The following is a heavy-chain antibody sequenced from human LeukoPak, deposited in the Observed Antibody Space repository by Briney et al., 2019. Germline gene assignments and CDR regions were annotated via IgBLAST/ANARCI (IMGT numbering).Heavy chain of an antibody. CDR2: IKSKADGETT. CDR1: GFTFSSYS. Sequence: GGSLRLSCAASGFTFSSYSMNWVRQAPGKGLEWVGRIKSKADGETTDHAAPVKGRFTVSRDDSKNTLYLQMNSLKTEDTAVYYCTTDHNYYYYYMDVWGKGTTVTVSS. V-gene: IGHV3-15*01. CDR3: TTDHNYYYYYMDV. J-gene: IGHJ6*03.